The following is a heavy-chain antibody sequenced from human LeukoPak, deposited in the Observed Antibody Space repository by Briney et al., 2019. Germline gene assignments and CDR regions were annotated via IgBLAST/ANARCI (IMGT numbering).Heavy chain of an antibody. Sequence: SETLSLTCTASGGSISTYYWSWIRQPPGKGLEWIGYIYYTGSTNYNPSLKSRVTISVDTSKNQFSLKLSSVIAADTAVYYCARHGSDWSFDFWGQGTLVTVSS. V-gene: IGHV4-59*01. J-gene: IGHJ4*02. D-gene: IGHD6-19*01. CDR1: GGSISTYY. CDR2: IYYTGST. CDR3: ARHGSDWSFDF.